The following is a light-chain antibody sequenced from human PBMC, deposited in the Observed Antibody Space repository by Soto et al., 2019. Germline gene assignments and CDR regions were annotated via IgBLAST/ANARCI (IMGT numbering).Light chain of an antibody. J-gene: IGLJ3*02. CDR3: QSYDSSLSGHWV. V-gene: IGLV1-40*01. CDR1: SSNIGAGYD. CDR2: GNS. Sequence: QSVLTQPTSVSGAPGQRVTISCTGSSSNIGAGYDVHWYQQLPGTAPKLLIYGNSNRPSGVPDRFSGSKSGTSASLAITGLQAEDEADYYCQSYDSSLSGHWVFGGGTKLTVL.